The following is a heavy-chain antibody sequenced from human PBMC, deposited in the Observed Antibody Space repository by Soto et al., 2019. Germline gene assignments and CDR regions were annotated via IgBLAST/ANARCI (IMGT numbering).Heavy chain of an antibody. V-gene: IGHV4-39*01. CDR2: IYYSGST. CDR1: GGSISSSSYY. D-gene: IGHD6-19*01. CDR3: ARVGIAVADDAFDI. Sequence: SETLSLTCTVSGGSISSSSYYWGWIRQPPGKGLEWIGSIYYSGSTYYNPSLKSRVTISVDTSKNQFSLKLSSVTAADTAVYYCARVGIAVADDAFDIWGQGTMVTVSS. J-gene: IGHJ3*02.